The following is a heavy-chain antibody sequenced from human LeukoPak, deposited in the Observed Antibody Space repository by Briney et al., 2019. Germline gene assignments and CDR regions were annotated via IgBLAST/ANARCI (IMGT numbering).Heavy chain of an antibody. Sequence: PSETLSLTCAVSGGSISSGGYSWSWIRQPPGKGLEWIAYIYYSGSTNYNPSLKSRVTISVDTSKNQFSLKLSSVTAADTAVYFCARGPYSYDSSGAFDIWGQGTMVTVSS. V-gene: IGHV4-61*08. J-gene: IGHJ3*02. CDR1: GGSISSGGYS. D-gene: IGHD3-22*01. CDR3: ARGPYSYDSSGAFDI. CDR2: IYYSGST.